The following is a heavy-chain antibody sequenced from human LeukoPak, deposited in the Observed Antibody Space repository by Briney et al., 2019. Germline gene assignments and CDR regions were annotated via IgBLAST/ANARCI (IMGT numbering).Heavy chain of an antibody. CDR3: ARHIAPYCSDGNCYSSAFDL. V-gene: IGHV5-51*01. CDR2: IYPDDSDT. J-gene: IGHJ3*01. CDR1: GNSFSNHW. Sequence: GESLKTSCKGSGNSFSNHWNGWGRQMPGKGLEWMGIIYPDDSDTRSRPSFQGQVTISVDKSINTAYLQWSSLKASDTAIYYCARHIAPYCSDGNCYSSAFDLWGQGKKVTVSS. D-gene: IGHD2-15*01.